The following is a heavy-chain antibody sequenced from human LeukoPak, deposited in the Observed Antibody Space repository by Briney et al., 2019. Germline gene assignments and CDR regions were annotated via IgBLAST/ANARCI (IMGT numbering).Heavy chain of an antibody. V-gene: IGHV4-31*03. J-gene: IGHJ5*02. CDR2: ISYSGSP. CDR1: GGSITCGNCF. CDR3: ATDHLAAAGYNWFDP. Sequence: SQTLSLTCTVSGGSITCGNCFWTWIRQHPGKGLEWIGYISYSGSPYYNPSLQSRVTISSDMSKNQFSLKLSSVTAADTAVYYCATDHLAAAGYNWFDPWGQGTLVTVSS. D-gene: IGHD6-13*01.